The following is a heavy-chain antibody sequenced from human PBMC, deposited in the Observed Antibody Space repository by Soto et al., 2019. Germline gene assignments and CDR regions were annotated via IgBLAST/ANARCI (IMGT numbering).Heavy chain of an antibody. CDR1: GFTFSSYS. CDR2: ISGSGGST. V-gene: IGHV3-23*01. CDR3: AKGAHDLVYSFDY. J-gene: IGHJ4*02. D-gene: IGHD3-3*01. Sequence: EVQLLKSGGGLVQPGGKLRLSCAASGFTFSSYSMSWVRQAPGKGLECVSGISGSGGSTYYADSVKGWFTISRDNFKNTLYLQMDSLRAEDTAVYYCAKGAHDLVYSFDYWGQGTLVTVSS.